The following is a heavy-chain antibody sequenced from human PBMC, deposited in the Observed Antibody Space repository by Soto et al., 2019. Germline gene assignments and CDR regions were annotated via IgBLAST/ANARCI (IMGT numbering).Heavy chain of an antibody. Sequence: QVQLVESGGGVVQPGRSLRLSCAASGFIFSSYGMHWVRQAPGKGLEWVAVISYEGSHTYYADSVKGRFTITRDNSKNTLYLQMNSRRPADTAVYYCAREVHCGGGSCSWSEGFDYWGQGTLLTVSS. V-gene: IGHV3-30*03. CDR1: GFIFSSYG. D-gene: IGHD2-15*01. CDR3: AREVHCGGGSCSWSEGFDY. CDR2: ISYEGSHT. J-gene: IGHJ4*02.